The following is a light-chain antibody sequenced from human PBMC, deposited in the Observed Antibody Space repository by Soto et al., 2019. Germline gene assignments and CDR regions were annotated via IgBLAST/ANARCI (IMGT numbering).Light chain of an antibody. Sequence: DIQMTQSPSSLSASVGDRVAIICRASQSISNYLIWYQQKPGKAPKLLIYAASSLQSGVPSRFSGSGSGTDFTLTISSLQSEDFATYSCQQSYSAPRTFGQGTKVEI. V-gene: IGKV1-39*01. CDR1: QSISNY. CDR3: QQSYSAPRT. CDR2: AAS. J-gene: IGKJ1*01.